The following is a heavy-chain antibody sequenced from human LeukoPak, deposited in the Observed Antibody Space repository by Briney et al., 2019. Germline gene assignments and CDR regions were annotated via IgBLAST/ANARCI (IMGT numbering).Heavy chain of an antibody. Sequence: PGGSLRLPCAASGLTFSGSAMSWDRQAPGKGLEWVSLISGSGNSTYYADSVKGRFTISRDDSQSTVHLQMNSLRAEDTAVYYCAKDWIPYNRVFDCFDFWGQGTLVTVSS. D-gene: IGHD1-1*01. CDR2: ISGSGNST. CDR3: AKDWIPYNRVFDCFDF. CDR1: GLTFSGSA. V-gene: IGHV3-23*01. J-gene: IGHJ4*02.